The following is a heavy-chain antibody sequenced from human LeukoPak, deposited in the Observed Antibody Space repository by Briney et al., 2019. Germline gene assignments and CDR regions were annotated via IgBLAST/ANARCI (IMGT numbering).Heavy chain of an antibody. V-gene: IGHV4-59*08. D-gene: IGHD5-24*01. CDR2: IYYSGTT. CDR1: GGSISTYY. J-gene: IGHJ4*02. Sequence: KPSETLSLTCTVSGGSISTYYWSWIRQPPGKGLEWIGYIYYSGTTNYSPSLKSRVTISVDTSKNQFSLKLSSVTAADTAVYYCARGPNYPSPSPFDYWGQGTLVTVSS. CDR3: ARGPNYPSPSPFDY.